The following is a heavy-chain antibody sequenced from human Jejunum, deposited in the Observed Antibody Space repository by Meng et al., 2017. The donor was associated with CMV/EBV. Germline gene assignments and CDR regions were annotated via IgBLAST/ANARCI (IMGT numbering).Heavy chain of an antibody. Sequence: FTFSSYSMGWVRQTPGKGPECVSPMSGSGYRPSYADSVKGRFTISRDNSINPLYLQMSSLRVEDTAVFYCAPDGGWGTGAPPTMTTWGQGTLVTVSS. CDR3: APDGGWGTGAPPTMTT. D-gene: IGHD4-23*01. J-gene: IGHJ5*02. CDR2: MSGSGYRP. V-gene: IGHV3-23*01. CDR1: FTFSSYS.